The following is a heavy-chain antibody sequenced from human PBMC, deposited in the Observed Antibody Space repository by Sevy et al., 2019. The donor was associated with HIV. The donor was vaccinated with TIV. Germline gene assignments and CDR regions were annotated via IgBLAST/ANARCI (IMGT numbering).Heavy chain of an antibody. CDR3: TNTRVAVAGALPYYYYGMDV. CDR1: GFTFGDYA. J-gene: IGHJ6*02. D-gene: IGHD6-19*01. CDR2: IRSKAYGGTT. V-gene: IGHV3-49*03. Sequence: GSLRLSCTASGFTFGDYAMSWFRQAPGKGLEWVGFIRSKAYGGTTEYAASVKGRFTISRDDSKSIAYLQMNSLKTGDTAVYYCTNTRVAVAGALPYYYYGMDVWGQGTTVTVSS.